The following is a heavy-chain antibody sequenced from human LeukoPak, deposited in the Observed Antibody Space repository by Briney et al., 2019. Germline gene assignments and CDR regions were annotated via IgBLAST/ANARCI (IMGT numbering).Heavy chain of an antibody. CDR1: GYTFTSYG. D-gene: IGHD5-18*01. CDR2: INPSGGST. V-gene: IGHV1-46*01. J-gene: IGHJ4*02. CDR3: ARDVEAAMDQYYFDY. Sequence: ASVKVSCKASGYTFTSYGISWVRQAPGQGLEWMGIINPSGGSTSYAQKFQGRVTMTRDTSTSTVYMELSSLRSEDTAVYYCARDVEAAMDQYYFDYWGQGTLVTVSS.